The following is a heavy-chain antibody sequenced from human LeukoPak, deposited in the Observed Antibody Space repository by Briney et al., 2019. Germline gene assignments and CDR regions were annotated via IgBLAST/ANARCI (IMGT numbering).Heavy chain of an antibody. CDR2: INPNSGGT. CDR3: ASTQSSGWYLSGMDV. J-gene: IGHJ6*02. V-gene: IGHV1-2*02. Sequence: ASVKVSCKASGYTFTGYYMHWVRRAPGQGLEWMGWINPNSGGTNYAQKFQGRVTMTRDTSISTAYMELSRLRSDDTAVYYCASTQSSGWYLSGMDVWGQGTTVTVSS. CDR1: GYTFTGYY. D-gene: IGHD6-19*01.